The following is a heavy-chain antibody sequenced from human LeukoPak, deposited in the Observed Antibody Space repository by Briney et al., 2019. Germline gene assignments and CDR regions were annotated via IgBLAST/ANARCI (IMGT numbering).Heavy chain of an antibody. CDR2: ITVDNGNT. CDR3: ARGAGYDYVWKSYRYYDF. D-gene: IGHD3-16*02. Sequence: ASVKVSCKASGYTFTNYGVSWVRQAPGQGLEWMGWITVDNGNTHYAQNFQGRVTMTTDTSTSTVSMELRSLRSDDTAVYYCARGAGYDYVWKSYRYYDFWGQGTLVTVSS. J-gene: IGHJ4*02. V-gene: IGHV1-18*01. CDR1: GYTFTNYG.